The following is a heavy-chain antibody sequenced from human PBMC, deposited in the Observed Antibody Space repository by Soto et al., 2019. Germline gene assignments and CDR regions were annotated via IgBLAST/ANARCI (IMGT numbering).Heavy chain of an antibody. V-gene: IGHV3-21*01. Sequence: EVQLVESGGGLVKPGGSLRLSCAASGFTFSSYNMNWVRQAPGKGLEWVSSISSSSSYIYYADSVKGRFTISRDNAKNSLYLQMNSLRAEDTAVYYCARETYGGYADFDYWGQGTLVTVSS. CDR2: ISSSSSYI. CDR1: GFTFSSYN. CDR3: ARETYGGYADFDY. J-gene: IGHJ4*02. D-gene: IGHD5-12*01.